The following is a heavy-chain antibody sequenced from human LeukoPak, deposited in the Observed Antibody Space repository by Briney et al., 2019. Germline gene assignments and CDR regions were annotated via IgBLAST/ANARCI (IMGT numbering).Heavy chain of an antibody. D-gene: IGHD2-2*01. J-gene: IGHJ5*02. V-gene: IGHV1-2*02. Sequence: ASVKVCCTASGYTFTGYYMHWVRQAPGQGLEWMGWINPNSGGTNYAQKFQGRVTMTRDTSISTAYMELSRLRSDGTAVYYCARDHCSSTSCRNVGHWFDPWGQGTLVTVSS. CDR2: INPNSGGT. CDR1: GYTFTGYY. CDR3: ARDHCSSTSCRNVGHWFDP.